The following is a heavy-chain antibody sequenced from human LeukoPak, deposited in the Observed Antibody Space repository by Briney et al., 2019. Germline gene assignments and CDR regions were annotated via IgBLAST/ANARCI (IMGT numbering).Heavy chain of an antibody. CDR2: IYRSGST. D-gene: IGHD1-1*01. V-gene: IGHV4-30-2*01. Sequence: PSQTLSLTCAVSGGSISSGGYSWSWIRQPPGKGLEWIGYIYRSGSTYYNPSLKSRVTISVDRSKNQFSLKLSSVTAADTAVYYCARGTRSFDYWGQGTLVTVSS. CDR3: ARGTRSFDY. J-gene: IGHJ4*02. CDR1: GGSISSGGYS.